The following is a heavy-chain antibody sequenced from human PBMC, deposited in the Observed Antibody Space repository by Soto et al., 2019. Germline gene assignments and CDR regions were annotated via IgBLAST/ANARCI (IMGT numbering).Heavy chain of an antibody. CDR3: ATARPRSGITGTTLEYGMDV. CDR2: ISYDGRNK. J-gene: IGHJ6*02. CDR1: GFTFSSYG. V-gene: IGHV3-30*03. D-gene: IGHD1-7*01. Sequence: QVQLVESGGGVVQPGRSLRLSCAASGFTFSSYGMHWVRQPPGKGLEWVAVISYDGRNKYYADSVKGRFTISRDNSKNTLYVQMNSLRAEDTAVYYCATARPRSGITGTTLEYGMDVWGQGTTVTVSS.